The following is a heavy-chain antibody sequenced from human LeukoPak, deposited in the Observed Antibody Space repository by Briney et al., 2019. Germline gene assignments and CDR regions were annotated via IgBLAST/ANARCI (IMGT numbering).Heavy chain of an antibody. CDR2: ISAYNGNT. V-gene: IGHV1-18*01. Sequence: ASVKVSCKASGYTFTSYGISWVRQAPGQGLEWMGWISAYNGNTNYAQKLQGRVTMTTDTSTSTAYMELRSLRSDDTAVYYCARGPHNWSDVPRRTPPDYWGQGTLVTVSS. CDR1: GYTFTSYG. J-gene: IGHJ4*02. D-gene: IGHD1-1*01. CDR3: ARGPHNWSDVPRRTPPDY.